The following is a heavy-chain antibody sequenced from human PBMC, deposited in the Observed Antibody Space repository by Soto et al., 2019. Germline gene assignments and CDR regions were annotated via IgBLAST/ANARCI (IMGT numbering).Heavy chain of an antibody. V-gene: IGHV3-23*01. J-gene: IGHJ4*02. Sequence: EVQLLESGGGLVQPGGSLRLSCAASGFTFSSYAMSWVRQAPGKGLEWVSAISGSGGSTYYADSVKGRFTISRDNSKNTLYLQMNSLRAEETALYYCARRSSGWYFDYWGQGTLVTVSS. CDR2: ISGSGGST. D-gene: IGHD6-19*01. CDR3: ARRSSGWYFDY. CDR1: GFTFSSYA.